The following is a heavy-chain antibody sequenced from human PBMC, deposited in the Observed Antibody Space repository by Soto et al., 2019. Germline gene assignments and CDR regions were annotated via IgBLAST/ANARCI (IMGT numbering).Heavy chain of an antibody. V-gene: IGHV4-4*02. J-gene: IGHJ4*02. Sequence: QVQLRESGPGLVKPSGTLSLTCAVSGASVSSDNWWNWVRQPPGKGLEWIGETYHTGNTNYNPSLKGRITISVDKSKNHFSLDLFSVTAADTAVYYCASSSGWYRYDFWGQGTRVTVSS. CDR1: GASVSSDNW. CDR3: ASSSGWYRYDF. CDR2: TYHTGNT. D-gene: IGHD6-19*01.